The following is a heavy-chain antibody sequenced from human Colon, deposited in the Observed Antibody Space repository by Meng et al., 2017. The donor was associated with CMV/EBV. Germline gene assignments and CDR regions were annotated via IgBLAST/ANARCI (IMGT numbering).Heavy chain of an antibody. CDR2: IYPQDGGT. J-gene: IGHJ4*02. D-gene: IGHD6-13*01. CDR1: GYTFTANH. Sequence: QVPRGQSWTEVQKPGASLKVSCKTSGYTFTANHLHWVRQAPGQGLEWMGWIYPQDGGTYFAQKFQDRVTLTRDTSITTAYMELSGLTSDDTAIYYCVRESWYFDFWGEGTLVTVSS. V-gene: IGHV1-2*02. CDR3: VRESWYFDF.